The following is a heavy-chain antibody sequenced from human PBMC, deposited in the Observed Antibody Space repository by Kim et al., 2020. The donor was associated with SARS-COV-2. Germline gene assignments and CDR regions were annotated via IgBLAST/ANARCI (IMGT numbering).Heavy chain of an antibody. J-gene: IGHJ5*02. CDR2: INEDGSEE. CDR1: GFTFTNYW. V-gene: IGHV3-7*01. D-gene: IGHD1-20*01. Sequence: GGSLRLSCAGSGFTFTNYWLSWVRQGPGKGLEWVASINEDGSEESYVDSLRGRFTISRDNAKNSVFLQMSSLRAEDTAVYYCARDRITGSDNRFDPWGQGTLVTVSS. CDR3: ARDRITGSDNRFDP.